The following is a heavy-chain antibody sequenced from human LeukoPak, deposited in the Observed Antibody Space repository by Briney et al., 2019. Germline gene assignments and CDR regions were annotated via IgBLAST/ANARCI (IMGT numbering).Heavy chain of an antibody. Sequence: GESLKISCKGSGYSFTSYWIGWVRQMPGKGLGWMGIIYPGDSDTRYSPSFQGQVTISADKSISTAYLQWGSLKASDTAMYYCARAPDLYGMDVWGQGTTVTVSS. V-gene: IGHV5-51*01. CDR1: GYSFTSYW. CDR3: ARAPDLYGMDV. J-gene: IGHJ6*02. CDR2: IYPGDSDT.